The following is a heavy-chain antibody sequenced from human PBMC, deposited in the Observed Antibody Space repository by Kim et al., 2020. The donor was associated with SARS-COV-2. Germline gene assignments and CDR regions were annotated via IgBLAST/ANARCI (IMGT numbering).Heavy chain of an antibody. J-gene: IGHJ4*02. D-gene: IGHD6-13*01. CDR3: ARAHYSSSWLGY. Sequence: SNPSPKRRVNIAVDTSKNQFSRKLSSVTAADTAVYYCARAHYSSSWLGYWGQGTLVTVSS. V-gene: IGHV4-34*01.